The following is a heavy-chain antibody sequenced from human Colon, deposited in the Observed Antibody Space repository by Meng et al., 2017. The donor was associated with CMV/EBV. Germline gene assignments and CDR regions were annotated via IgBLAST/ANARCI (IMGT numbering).Heavy chain of an antibody. CDR3: ARTRVWNDFDY. D-gene: IGHD1-1*01. CDR1: GNIFTTYA. CDR2: INTNTRNP. J-gene: IGHJ4*02. V-gene: IGHV7-4-1*02. Sequence: SCEASGNIFTTYAQNWVRQAPGQGIEWMGWINTNTRNPTYAQGFSGRFVFSLDTSASTAYLHISSLHPEDTAVYYCARTRVWNDFDYWGQGTLVTVSS.